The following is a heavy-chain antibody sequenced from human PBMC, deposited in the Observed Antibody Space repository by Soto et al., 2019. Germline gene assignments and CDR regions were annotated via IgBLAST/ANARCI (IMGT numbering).Heavy chain of an antibody. Sequence: QVQLQESGPGLVKPSQTLSLTCTVSGDSISSGGYYWSWIRQHPGKGLEWIGYINYSGSTYYNPSLKSRGTLSVDTSNNQFALKLSSVTAADTALYYCARGGIGRGEQLNWFDPWGQGTLVTVSS. CDR3: ARGGIGRGEQLNWFDP. J-gene: IGHJ5*02. D-gene: IGHD3-10*01. V-gene: IGHV4-31*03. CDR2: INYSGST. CDR1: GDSISSGGYY.